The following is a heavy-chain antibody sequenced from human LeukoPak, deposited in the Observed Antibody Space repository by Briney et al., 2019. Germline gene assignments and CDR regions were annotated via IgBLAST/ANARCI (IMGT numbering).Heavy chain of an antibody. V-gene: IGHV3-53*04. CDR1: GFTVSSNY. CDR2: IYSGGST. CDR3: ATWILGVVKGYGMDV. Sequence: GGSLRLSCAASGFTVSSNYISWVRQAPGKGLEWVSVIYSGGSTYYADSVKGRFTISRHNSKNTLYLQMNSLRAEDTAVYYCATWILGVVKGYGMDVWGQGTTVTVSS. D-gene: IGHD3-3*01. J-gene: IGHJ6*02.